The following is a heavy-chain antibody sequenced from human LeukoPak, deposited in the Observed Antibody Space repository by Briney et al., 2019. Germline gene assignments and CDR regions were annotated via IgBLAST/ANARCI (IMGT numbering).Heavy chain of an antibody. V-gene: IGHV3-9*01. D-gene: IGHD5-24*01. J-gene: IGHJ3*02. CDR1: GFTFDDYA. Sequence: GGSLRLSCAASGFTFDDYAMHWVRQAPGKGLEWVSGISWNSGSIGYADSVKGRFTISRDNAKNSLYLQMNSLRAEDTAVYYCAKARRDGYNYISDAFDIWGQGTMVTVSS. CDR3: AKARRDGYNYISDAFDI. CDR2: ISWNSGSI.